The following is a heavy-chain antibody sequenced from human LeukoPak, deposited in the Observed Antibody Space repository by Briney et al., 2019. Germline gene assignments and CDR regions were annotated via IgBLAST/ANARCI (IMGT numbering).Heavy chain of an antibody. D-gene: IGHD6-13*01. V-gene: IGHV1-2*02. Sequence: ASVRVSCKASGYIITGYYLHWVRQAPGQGLEWMGWVHPNGDERKYAQNFQGRVTMTRDMSIGTAYMELSSLTSDDTAVYYCARVSSRLYYFDYWGQGTLVTVSS. CDR1: GYIITGYY. CDR2: VHPNGDER. J-gene: IGHJ4*02. CDR3: ARVSSRLYYFDY.